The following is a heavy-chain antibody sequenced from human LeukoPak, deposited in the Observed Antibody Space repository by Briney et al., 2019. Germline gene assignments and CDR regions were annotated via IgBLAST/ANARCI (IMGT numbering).Heavy chain of an antibody. CDR2: IIPIFGTA. CDR3: VRGVGSSSWYLDY. J-gene: IGHJ4*02. V-gene: IGHV1-69*05. D-gene: IGHD6-13*01. Sequence: GSSVKVSCKASGGTFSSYASSWVRQAPGQGLEWMGGIIPIFGTANYAQKFQGRVTMTRDTSISTAYMELSRLRSDDTAVYYCVRGVGSSSWYLDYWGQGTLVTVSS. CDR1: GGTFSSYA.